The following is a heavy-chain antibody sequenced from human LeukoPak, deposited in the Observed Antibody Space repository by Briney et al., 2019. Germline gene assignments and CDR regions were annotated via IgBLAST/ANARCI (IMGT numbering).Heavy chain of an antibody. CDR3: AREIPGGAVTLDY. CDR1: GFTINNYW. D-gene: IGHD1-26*01. CDR2: IKDDGSEK. Sequence: GGSLRLSCAAAGFTINNYWMSWVRHPPGKGLEWVANIKDDGSEKYYMDSVKGRFTISRDNAKNSLYLQMNSLRADDTAIYYCAREIPGGAVTLDYWGQGTLVTVSS. J-gene: IGHJ4*02. V-gene: IGHV3-7*01.